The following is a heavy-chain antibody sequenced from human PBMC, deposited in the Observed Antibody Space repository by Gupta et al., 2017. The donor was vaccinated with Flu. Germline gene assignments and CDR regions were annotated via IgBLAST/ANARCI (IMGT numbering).Heavy chain of an antibody. V-gene: IGHV4-38-2*02. CDR3: ATEHEYGDHYS. J-gene: IGHJ4*02. CDR1: GYSINSGSY. Sequence: QVQLQESGPRLVKPSETLFLTCDVSGYSINSGSYWGWIRQPPGKGLEWIGSVYHTGTTYYSPSLRSRVTISVDTSKNQFSLKVTSVTAADTAVYYGATEHEYGDHYSWGQGTLVAVSS. D-gene: IGHD4-17*01. CDR2: VYHTGTT.